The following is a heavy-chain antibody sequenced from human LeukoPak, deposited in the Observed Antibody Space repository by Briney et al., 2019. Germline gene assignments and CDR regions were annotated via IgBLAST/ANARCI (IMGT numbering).Heavy chain of an antibody. D-gene: IGHD2-15*01. CDR1: GFTFSSYG. J-gene: IGHJ3*02. CDR2: IWYDGSNK. CDR3: ARGEYCSGGSCYSAAFGI. V-gene: IGHV3-33*01. Sequence: PGGSLRLSCAASGFTFSSYGMHWVRQAPGKGLEWVAVIWYDGSNKYYADSVKGRFTISRDNSKNTLYLQMNSLRAEDTAVYYCARGEYCSGGSCYSAAFGIWGQGTMVTVSS.